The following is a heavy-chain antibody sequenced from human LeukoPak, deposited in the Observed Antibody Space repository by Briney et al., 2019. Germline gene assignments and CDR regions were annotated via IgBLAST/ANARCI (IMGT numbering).Heavy chain of an antibody. D-gene: IGHD6-19*01. Sequence: PGGSLRLSCAASGFTFDDYAMHWVRQAPGKGLEWVSGISWNSGSIGYADSVKGRFTIYRDNAKNSLYLQMNSLRAEDTALYYCAKDQLEYSSGWFDYWGQGTLVTVSS. CDR2: ISWNSGSI. CDR3: AKDQLEYSSGWFDY. V-gene: IGHV3-9*01. J-gene: IGHJ4*02. CDR1: GFTFDDYA.